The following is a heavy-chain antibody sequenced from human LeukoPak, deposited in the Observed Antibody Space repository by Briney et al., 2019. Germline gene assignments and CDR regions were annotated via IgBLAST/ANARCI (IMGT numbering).Heavy chain of an antibody. CDR1: GFTFSSYS. CDR3: AREVGGTFYYYGMDV. J-gene: IGHJ6*02. D-gene: IGHD1-26*01. CDR2: ISSSSSYI. Sequence: PGGSLRLSCAASGFTFSSYSMNWVRQAPGKGLEWVSSISSSSSYIYYADSVKGRFTISRDSAKNSLYLQINSLRAEDTAVYYCAREVGGTFYYYGMDVWGQGTTVTVSS. V-gene: IGHV3-21*01.